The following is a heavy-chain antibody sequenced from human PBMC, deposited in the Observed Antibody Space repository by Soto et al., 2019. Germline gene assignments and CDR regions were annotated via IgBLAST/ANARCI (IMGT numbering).Heavy chain of an antibody. Sequence: QVQLQESGPGLVKPSETLSLTCTVSGACMRNDYYYWSWVRQNPGKDLEWIGHMHHSGRTHYNPSLKSRVAISVDTSKNQSSLYLNSVTAADTAVYYCARWVEVSLDYFDSWGQGTPVTVSS. V-gene: IGHV4-31*03. CDR3: ARWVEVSLDYFDS. J-gene: IGHJ4*02. CDR1: GACMRNDYYY. CDR2: MHHSGRT. D-gene: IGHD2-15*01.